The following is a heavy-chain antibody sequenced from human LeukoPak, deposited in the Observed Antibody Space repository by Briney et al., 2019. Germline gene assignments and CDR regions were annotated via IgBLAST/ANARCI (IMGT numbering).Heavy chain of an antibody. J-gene: IGHJ4*02. D-gene: IGHD1-26*01. CDR2: ISGSGGST. CDR1: GFTFSSYA. Sequence: QPGGSLRLSCAASGFTFSSYAMSWVRQAPGKGLERVSAISGSGGSTYYADSVKGRFTISRDNSKNTLYLQMNSLRAEDTAVYYCAKTIVGANLFDYWGQGTLVTVSS. V-gene: IGHV3-23*01. CDR3: AKTIVGANLFDY.